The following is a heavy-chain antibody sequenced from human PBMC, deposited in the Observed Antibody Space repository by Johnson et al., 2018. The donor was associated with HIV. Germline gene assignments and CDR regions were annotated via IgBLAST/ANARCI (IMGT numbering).Heavy chain of an antibody. CDR3: AKDQYGSSGRYAFDI. Sequence: VQLVESGGGLVQPGGSLRLSCVASGFTFSSYWMSWVRQAPGKGLEWVANIKQDGSEKYYVDSVKGRFTISRDNAKNSLYLQINSLRAEDTAVYYCAKDQYGSSGRYAFDIWGQGTMVTVSS. CDR2: IKQDGSEK. CDR1: GFTFSSYW. V-gene: IGHV3-7*01. D-gene: IGHD3-10*01. J-gene: IGHJ3*02.